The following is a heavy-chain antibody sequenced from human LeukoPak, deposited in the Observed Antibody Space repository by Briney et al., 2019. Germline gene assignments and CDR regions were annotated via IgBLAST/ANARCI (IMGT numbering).Heavy chain of an antibody. CDR1: GYTFTSYG. V-gene: IGHV1-18*01. CDR2: ISAYNGNT. J-gene: IGHJ4*02. CDR3: AREGIYCSSTSCPYCSGGSCYSDDFDY. D-gene: IGHD2-15*01. Sequence: ASVKVSCKASGYTFTSYGISWVRQAPGQGLEWMGWISAYNGNTNYAQKLQDRVTMTTDTSTSTAYMELRSLRSDDTAVYYCAREGIYCSSTSCPYCSGGSCYSDDFDYWGQGTLVTVSS.